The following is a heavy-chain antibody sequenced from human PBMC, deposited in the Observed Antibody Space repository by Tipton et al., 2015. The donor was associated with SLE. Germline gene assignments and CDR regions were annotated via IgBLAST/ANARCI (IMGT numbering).Heavy chain of an antibody. CDR3: ARHVPARILEY. Sequence: GLVKPSETVSLICAVSGTSISSGGHYWSWIRHHLGKGLEWIGRKFYSGSTFYNPSLKSRVTISVDTSKNQFSLKLSSVTAADTAVYYCARHVPARILEYWGQGTLVTVSS. CDR1: GTSISSGGHY. V-gene: IGHV4-39*07. D-gene: IGHD3-3*01. CDR2: KFYSGST. J-gene: IGHJ4*02.